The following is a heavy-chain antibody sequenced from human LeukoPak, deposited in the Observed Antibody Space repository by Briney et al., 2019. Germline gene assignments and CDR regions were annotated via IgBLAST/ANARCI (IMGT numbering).Heavy chain of an antibody. CDR3: ARVGRGVAGTDY. Sequence: PSETLSLTCTVSGGSVTSGGHYWTWIRQHPGKGLEWIGYIYYRDSTYYNPSLQSRVTISVDTSKNQFSLKLSSVTAADTAVYYCARVGRGVAGTDYWGQGTLVTVSS. CDR1: GGSVTSGGHY. CDR2: IYYRDST. V-gene: IGHV4-31*03. J-gene: IGHJ4*02. D-gene: IGHD6-19*01.